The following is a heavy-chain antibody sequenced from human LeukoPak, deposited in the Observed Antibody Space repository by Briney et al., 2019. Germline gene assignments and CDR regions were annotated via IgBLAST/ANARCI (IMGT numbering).Heavy chain of an antibody. CDR3: AKGRGGNIGRGANWFDP. J-gene: IGHJ5*02. CDR1: GFTFSNYT. CDR2: IRSGGGGT. Sequence: GGSLRLSCAASGFTFSNYTMIWVRQAPGRGLEWVSAIRSGGGGTLYADSVKGRFTISRDNSKNTLFLQMNNMRAEDTAVYYCAKGRGGNIGRGANWFDPWGQGTLVTVSS. D-gene: IGHD3-10*01. V-gene: IGHV3-23*01.